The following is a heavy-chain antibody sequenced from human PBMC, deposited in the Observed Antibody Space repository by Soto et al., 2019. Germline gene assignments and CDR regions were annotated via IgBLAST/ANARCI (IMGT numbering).Heavy chain of an antibody. Sequence: SETLSLTCAVYGGSLSGYYWSWIRQPTGKGLEWIGEINHSGSTNYNPSLKSRVTISVDTSKNQFSLKLSSVTAADTAVYYCARVGGYSSGWYSSREYYYYYYGMDVWGQGTTVTVSS. D-gene: IGHD6-19*01. V-gene: IGHV4-34*01. CDR2: INHSGST. J-gene: IGHJ6*02. CDR1: GGSLSGYY. CDR3: ARVGGYSSGWYSSREYYYYYYGMDV.